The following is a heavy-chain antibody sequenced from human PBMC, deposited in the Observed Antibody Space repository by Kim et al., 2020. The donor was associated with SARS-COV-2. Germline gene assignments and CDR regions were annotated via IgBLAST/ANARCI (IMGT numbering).Heavy chain of an antibody. V-gene: IGHV5-51*01. CDR1: GYSFTSYW. J-gene: IGHJ4*02. Sequence: GESLKISCKGSGYSFTSYWIGWVRQMPGKGLEWMGIIYPGDSDTRYSPSFQGQVTISADKSISTAYLQWSSLKASDTAMYYCARLPSEILPAAVEYFDYWGQGTLVTVSS. CDR2: IYPGDSDT. CDR3: ARLPSEILPAAVEYFDY. D-gene: IGHD2-15*01.